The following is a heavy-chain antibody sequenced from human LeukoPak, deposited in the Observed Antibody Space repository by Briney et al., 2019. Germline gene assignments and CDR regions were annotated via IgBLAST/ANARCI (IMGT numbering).Heavy chain of an antibody. J-gene: IGHJ4*02. Sequence: SETLSLTGTVSGGSISSYYWSWIRQPPGKGLEWIGYIYYSGSTNYNPSLKSRVTISVDTSKNQFSLKLSSVAAADTAVYYCARQIAAAGLGYWGQGTLVTVSS. CDR1: GGSISSYY. CDR3: ARQIAAAGLGY. D-gene: IGHD6-13*01. V-gene: IGHV4-59*08. CDR2: IYYSGST.